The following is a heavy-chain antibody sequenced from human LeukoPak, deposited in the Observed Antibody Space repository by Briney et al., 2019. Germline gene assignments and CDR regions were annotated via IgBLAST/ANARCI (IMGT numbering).Heavy chain of an antibody. V-gene: IGHV3-74*01. D-gene: IGHD6-13*01. J-gene: IGHJ4*02. Sequence: GGSLRFSCAASGFTFSDYWMHWVRQAPGKGLVWVSRVNRDGSSTSYADSVKGRFTVSRDNAKNTLSLQMNSLRAEDTAVYYCARDRSIPAAGDTYWGQGTLVTVSS. CDR2: VNRDGSST. CDR1: GFTFSDYW. CDR3: ARDRSIPAAGDTY.